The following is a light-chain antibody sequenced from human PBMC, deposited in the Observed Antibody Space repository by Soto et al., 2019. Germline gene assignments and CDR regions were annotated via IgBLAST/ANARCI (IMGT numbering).Light chain of an antibody. CDR1: SRDIGSYNL. J-gene: IGLJ1*01. Sequence: QSVLTQPASVSGSPGQSITISCSGTSRDIGSYNLVSWYQQHPGQAPKLMIYEGSKRPSGVSARFSGSKSGNTASLTISGLQTEDEADYYCCLYVGGRTYVFGTGTKVTVL. CDR3: CLYVGGRTYV. V-gene: IGLV2-23*01. CDR2: EGS.